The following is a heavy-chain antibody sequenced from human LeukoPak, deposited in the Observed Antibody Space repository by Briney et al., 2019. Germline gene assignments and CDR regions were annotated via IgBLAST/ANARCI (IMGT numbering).Heavy chain of an antibody. CDR2: IKSKIDGGST. V-gene: IGHV3-15*01. CDR3: AGPGEFSSSSVIDY. Sequence: VGSLRLSCAASGFTFTNAWMTWVRQAPGKGLEWVGRIKSKIDGGSTDYAAPVKGRFTISRDDSKNTLYLQMNSLETEDTAVYYCAGPGEFSSSSVIDYWGQGTLVTVSS. J-gene: IGHJ4*02. D-gene: IGHD6-6*01. CDR1: GFTFTNAW.